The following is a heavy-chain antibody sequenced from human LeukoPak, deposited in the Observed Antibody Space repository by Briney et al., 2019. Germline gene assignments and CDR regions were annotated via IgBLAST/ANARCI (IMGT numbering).Heavy chain of an antibody. Sequence: PSRSLSLTCTVSGGSISSGGYYWSWIRQPPGKGLEWIGYIYYSGLTYYNPSLKSRATISVDTSKSQLSLKLSSVTAADTAVYYCARVRKSLECSYFDYWGQGTLVT. CDR2: IYYSGLT. CDR1: GGSISSGGYY. J-gene: IGHJ4*02. CDR3: ARVRKSLECSYFDY. V-gene: IGHV4-31*03. D-gene: IGHD3-3*01.